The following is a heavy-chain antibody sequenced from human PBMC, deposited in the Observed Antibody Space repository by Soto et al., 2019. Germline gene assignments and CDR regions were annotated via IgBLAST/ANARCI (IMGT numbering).Heavy chain of an antibody. CDR2: INIDGSTT. J-gene: IGHJ4*02. CDR1: GFSLSNYW. V-gene: IGHV3-74*01. CDR3: VRIRRGDGYTFGY. D-gene: IGHD5-12*01. Sequence: EVQLVESGGVSVQPGGSLRLSCAASGFSLSNYWMHWVRQAPGKGLVWVSRINIDGSTTNYADSVKGRFTISRDNAKNTLYLQMNSLRDEDTAVYYCVRIRRGDGYTFGYWGQGTLVTVSS.